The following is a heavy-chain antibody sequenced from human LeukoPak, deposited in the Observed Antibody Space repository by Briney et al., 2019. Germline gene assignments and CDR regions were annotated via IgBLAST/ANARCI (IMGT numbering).Heavy chain of an antibody. D-gene: IGHD2-21*02. CDR1: GFTVSTNY. CDR2: IYSGGST. Sequence: PGGSLRLSCAASGFTVSTNYMSWVRQAPGKGLEWVSVIYSGGSTYYADSVKGRFTISRDNSKNTLNLQMNSLRAEDTAVYYWARGGCGDSAAPFDDWGQGTLVPVSS. J-gene: IGHJ4*02. V-gene: IGHV3-53*01. CDR3: ARGGCGDSAAPFDD.